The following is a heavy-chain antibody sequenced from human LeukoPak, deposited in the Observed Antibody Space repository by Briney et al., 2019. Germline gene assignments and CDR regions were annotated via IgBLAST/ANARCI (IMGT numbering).Heavy chain of an antibody. CDR3: ARERTDQYNFDY. V-gene: IGHV4-59*01. CDR2: ISYSGTT. J-gene: IGHJ4*02. D-gene: IGHD1-1*01. CDR1: GAFISGYL. Sequence: SETLSLTCFVSGAFISGYLWSWIRQPPGKGLGWIGYISYSGTTSYNSSLKSRVTISGDTSKNQFSLKLSSVTAADTAVYYCARERTDQYNFDYWGQGALVTVSS.